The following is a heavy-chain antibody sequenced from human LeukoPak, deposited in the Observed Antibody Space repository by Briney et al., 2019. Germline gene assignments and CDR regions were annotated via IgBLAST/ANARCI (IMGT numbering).Heavy chain of an antibody. Sequence: GGSLRLSCAASGFTFSSYSMNWVRQAPGKGLEWVGRSRNKANTYSTEYAASVKGRFTISRDESSNSLYLQMNSLQTEDTAVYYCARSATVRPTYSDYWGQGTLVTVSS. V-gene: IGHV3-72*01. CDR1: GFTFSSYS. D-gene: IGHD1-26*01. CDR2: SRNKANTYST. CDR3: ARSATVRPTYSDY. J-gene: IGHJ4*02.